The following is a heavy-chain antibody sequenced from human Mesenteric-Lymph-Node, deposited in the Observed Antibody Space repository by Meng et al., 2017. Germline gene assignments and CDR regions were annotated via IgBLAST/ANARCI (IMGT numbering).Heavy chain of an antibody. CDR1: GFTFSSYW. D-gene: IGHD3-10*01. CDR3: AKATINVLQGGRGMDV. J-gene: IGHJ6*02. V-gene: IGHV3-74*01. Sequence: GESLKISCAASGFTFSSYWMHWVRQAPGEGLVWVSRINSDGSSTSYADSVKGRFTISRDNSKNTLYLQMNSLRAEDTATYFCAKATINVLQGGRGMDVWGQGTTVTVSS. CDR2: INSDGSST.